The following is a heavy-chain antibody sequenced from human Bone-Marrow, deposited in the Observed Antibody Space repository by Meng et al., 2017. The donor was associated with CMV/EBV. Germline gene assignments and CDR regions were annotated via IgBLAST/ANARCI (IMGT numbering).Heavy chain of an antibody. CDR1: GYTFTGYY. J-gene: IGHJ4*02. D-gene: IGHD1-26*01. Sequence: ASVKVSCKASGYTFTGYYMHWVRQAPGQGLEWMGWINPNSGGTNYAQKFQGRVTMTRDTSISTAYMELSRLRSDDTAVYYCAKVFARWELHDFDYWGQGTLVTVSS. CDR2: INPNSGGT. V-gene: IGHV1-2*02. CDR3: AKVFARWELHDFDY.